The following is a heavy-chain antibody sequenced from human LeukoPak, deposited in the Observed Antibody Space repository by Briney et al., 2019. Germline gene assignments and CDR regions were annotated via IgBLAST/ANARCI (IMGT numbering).Heavy chain of an antibody. J-gene: IGHJ1*01. Sequence: GGSLRLSCAASGFTFSTYWMSWVRQAPGKGLEWVSTFSGSGGSTHYADSVKGRFTISRDNSKNTLYLQMNSLRAEDTAVYYCAKGPRLLWFGDSSAEYFQHWGQGTLVTVSS. CDR3: AKGPRLLWFGDSSAEYFQH. D-gene: IGHD3-10*01. CDR2: FSGSGGST. V-gene: IGHV3-23*01. CDR1: GFTFSTYW.